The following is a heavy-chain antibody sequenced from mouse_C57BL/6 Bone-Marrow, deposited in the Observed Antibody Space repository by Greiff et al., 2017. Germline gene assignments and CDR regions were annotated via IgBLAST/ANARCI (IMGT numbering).Heavy chain of an antibody. J-gene: IGHJ2*01. CDR2: IYPSDSET. CDR3: ARWGGYYGY. V-gene: IGHV1-61*01. D-gene: IGHD2-3*01. CDR1: GYTFTSYW. Sequence: QVQLQQPGAELVRPGSSVKLSCKASGYTFTSYWMDWVKQRPGQGLEWIGNIYPSDSETHYNQQLQDKATLTVDKSSSTSYMQLSSLTSADSAVYYCARWGGYYGYWGQGTTLTVSS.